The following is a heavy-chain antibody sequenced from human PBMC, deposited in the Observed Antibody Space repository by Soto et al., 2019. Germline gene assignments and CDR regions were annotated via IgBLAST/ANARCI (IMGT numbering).Heavy chain of an antibody. CDR2: ISAYNGNT. CDR1: GYTFTSYG. Sequence: QVQLVQSGAEVKKPGASVKVSCKASGYTFTSYGISWVRQAPGQGLEWMGWISAYNGNTNYAQKLQGRVTMTTDTSTSTAYRELRSLSSDDTAVYYCARDSYRSDRYKGWDYWGQGPLVTVSS. J-gene: IGHJ4*02. D-gene: IGHD1-1*01. V-gene: IGHV1-18*01. CDR3: ARDSYRSDRYKGWDY.